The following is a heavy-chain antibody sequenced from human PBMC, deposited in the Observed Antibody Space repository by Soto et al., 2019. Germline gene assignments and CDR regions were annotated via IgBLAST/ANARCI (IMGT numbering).Heavy chain of an antibody. CDR1: GGTFSSYA. Sequence: SVKVACKASGGTFSSYAISWVRQAPGEGFEWMGGIIPIFGTANYAQKFQGRVTITADKSTSTAYMELSSLRSEDTAVYYCARGAVARSPGGYHRYVMDFWGQGFTVIVS. J-gene: IGHJ6*02. CDR3: ARGAVARSPGGYHRYVMDF. D-gene: IGHD6-6*01. V-gene: IGHV1-69*06. CDR2: IIPIFGTA.